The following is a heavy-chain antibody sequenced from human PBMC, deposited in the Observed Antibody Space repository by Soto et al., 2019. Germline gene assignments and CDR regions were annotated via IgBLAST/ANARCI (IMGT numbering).Heavy chain of an antibody. CDR2: ISYDGSNK. V-gene: IGHV3-30*18. Sequence: GESLRLSCAASGFTFSSYGMHWVRQAPGKGLEWVAVISYDGSNKYYADSVKGRFTISRDNSKNTLYLQMSSLRAEDTAVYYCVKDGSSGWPYFYDMDVWGQGTTVTVSS. J-gene: IGHJ6*02. CDR1: GFTFSSYG. D-gene: IGHD6-19*01. CDR3: VKDGSSGWPYFYDMDV.